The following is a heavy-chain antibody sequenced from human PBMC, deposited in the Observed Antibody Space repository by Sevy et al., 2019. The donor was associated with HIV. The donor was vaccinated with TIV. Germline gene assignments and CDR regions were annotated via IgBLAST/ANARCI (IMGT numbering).Heavy chain of an antibody. D-gene: IGHD3-9*01. CDR2: IYWDDDK. J-gene: IGHJ4*02. CDR3: AHRRSKGITITEFDY. Sequence: SDPTLVKPTQTLTLTCTFSGFSFSTSGVGVGWIRQPPGKALEWLALIYWDDDKRYSPSLKSRLTITKDTSKDQVVLKMANMDPVDTGTYYCAHRRSKGITITEFDYWGQGTLVTVSS. CDR1: GFSFSTSGVG. V-gene: IGHV2-5*02.